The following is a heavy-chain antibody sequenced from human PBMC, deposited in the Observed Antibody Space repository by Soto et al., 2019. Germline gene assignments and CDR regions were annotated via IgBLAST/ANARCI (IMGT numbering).Heavy chain of an antibody. Sequence: ASVKVSCKASGGTFSSYTISWVRQAPGQGLEWMGRIIAYNGNTNYAQKLQGRVTMTTDTSTSTAYMELRSLRSDDTAVYYCARVSPIRNDPGSYWGQGTLVTVSS. CDR2: IIAYNGNT. CDR1: GGTFSSYT. CDR3: ARVSPIRNDPGSY. D-gene: IGHD2-15*01. V-gene: IGHV1-18*01. J-gene: IGHJ4*02.